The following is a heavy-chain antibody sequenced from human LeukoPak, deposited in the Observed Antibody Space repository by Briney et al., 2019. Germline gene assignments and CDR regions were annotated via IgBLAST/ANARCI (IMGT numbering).Heavy chain of an antibody. J-gene: IGHJ4*02. V-gene: IGHV5-51*01. CDR1: GYSFTSYW. D-gene: IGHD6-19*01. Sequence: GESLKISCKSSGYSFTSYWIGWVRQMPGKGLEWMGIIYPGDSDTRYSPSFQGQVTISADKSISTAYLQLSSLKASDTAMYYCARRYAQGAGTIDYFDCWGQGTWSPSPQ. CDR3: ARRYAQGAGTIDYFDC. CDR2: IYPGDSDT.